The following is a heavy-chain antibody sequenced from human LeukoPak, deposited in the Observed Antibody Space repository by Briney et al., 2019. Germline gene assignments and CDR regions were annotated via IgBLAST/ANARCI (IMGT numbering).Heavy chain of an antibody. J-gene: IGHJ4*02. CDR1: GFTFSSYE. CDR2: INSSGSTI. V-gene: IGHV3-48*03. D-gene: IGHD3-22*01. Sequence: PGGSLRLSCAASGFTFSSYEMNWVRQAPGKGLEWVSYINSSGSTIYYADSVKGRFTISRDNAKNSLYLQMNSLRAEDTAVYYCARDGSSGYYFDYWGQGTLVTVSS. CDR3: ARDGSSGYYFDY.